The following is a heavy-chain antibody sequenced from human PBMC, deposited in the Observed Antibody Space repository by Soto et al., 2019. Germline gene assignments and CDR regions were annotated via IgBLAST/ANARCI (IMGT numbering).Heavy chain of an antibody. D-gene: IGHD1-26*01. CDR2: INAGNGNT. Sequence: ASVKVSCKASGYTFTSYAMHWVRQAPGQRLEWMGWINAGNGNTKYSQKFQGRVTITRDTSASTAYMELSSLRSEDTAVYYCAREGVAADIYYYYYYMDVWGKGTTVTVSS. J-gene: IGHJ6*03. CDR3: AREGVAADIYYYYYYMDV. CDR1: GYTFTSYA. V-gene: IGHV1-3*01.